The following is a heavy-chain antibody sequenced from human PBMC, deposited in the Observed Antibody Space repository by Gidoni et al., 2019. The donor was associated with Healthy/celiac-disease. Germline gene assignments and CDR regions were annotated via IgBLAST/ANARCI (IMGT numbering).Heavy chain of an antibody. V-gene: IGHV4-34*01. CDR1: GGSFSGYY. CDR3: ARVPVIFGVVTPYGMDV. Sequence: QVQLQQWGAGLLKPSETLSLTCAVYGGSFSGYYWSWIRQPPGKGLEWIGEINHSGSTNYNPSLKSRVTISVDTSKNQFSLKLSSVTAADTAVYYCARVPVIFGVVTPYGMDVWGQGTTVTVSS. J-gene: IGHJ6*02. D-gene: IGHD3-3*02. CDR2: INHSGST.